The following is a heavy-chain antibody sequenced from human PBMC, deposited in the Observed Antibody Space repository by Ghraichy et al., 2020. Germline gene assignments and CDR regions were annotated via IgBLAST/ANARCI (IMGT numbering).Heavy chain of an antibody. D-gene: IGHD3-22*01. Sequence: CVGWIRGPPGRALEWLALSEWEDEKYYSTSLKTRLTISKDTSKNQVVLTMTNMDPVDTATYYCARYYDRSGYGASLDYWGQGTLVTVSS. CDR3: ARYYDRSGYGASLDY. CDR1: C. V-gene: IGHV2-70*01. J-gene: IGHJ4*02. CDR2: SEWEDEK.